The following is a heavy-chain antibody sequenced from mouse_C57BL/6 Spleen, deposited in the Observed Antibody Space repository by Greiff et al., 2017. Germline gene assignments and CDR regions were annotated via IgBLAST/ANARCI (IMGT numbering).Heavy chain of an antibody. J-gene: IGHJ3*01. D-gene: IGHD2-4*01. CDR1: GFSLTSYA. CDR3: ARLIYYDYDGAWFAY. CDR2: IWTGGGT. Sequence: QVQLKESGPGLVAPSQSLSITCTVSGFSLTSYAISWVRQPPGKGLEWLGVIWTGGGTNYNSALKSRLSISKDNSKSQVFLKMNSLQTDDTARYYCARLIYYDYDGAWFAYWGQGTLVTVSA. V-gene: IGHV2-9-1*01.